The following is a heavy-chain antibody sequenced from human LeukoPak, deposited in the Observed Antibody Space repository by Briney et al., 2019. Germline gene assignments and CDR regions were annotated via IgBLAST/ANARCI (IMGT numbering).Heavy chain of an antibody. CDR3: ARLVGASWFDS. Sequence: SQTLSLTCAISGDSVSSKSAAWTWLRQSPSRGLEWLGRTYYRSKWNNDYAVSMKSRITINPDTSKNQFSLQLNSVTPEDTAVYYCARLVGASWFDSWGQGTLVTVSS. J-gene: IGHJ5*01. CDR1: GDSVSSKSAA. V-gene: IGHV6-1*01. D-gene: IGHD1-26*01. CDR2: TYYRSKWNN.